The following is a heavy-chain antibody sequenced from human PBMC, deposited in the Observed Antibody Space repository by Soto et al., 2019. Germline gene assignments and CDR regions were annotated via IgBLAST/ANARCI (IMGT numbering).Heavy chain of an antibody. V-gene: IGHV3-21*01. CDR1: GFTFSSYS. CDR2: ISSSSSYI. J-gene: IGHJ6*04. D-gene: IGHD3-10*01. CDR3: AREVTMVRGVINV. Sequence: GGSLRLSCAASGFTFSSYSMNWVRQAPGKGLEWVSSISSSSSYIYYADSVKGRFTISRDNAKNSLYLQMNSLRAEDTAVYYCAREVTMVRGVINVWGKGTTVTVSS.